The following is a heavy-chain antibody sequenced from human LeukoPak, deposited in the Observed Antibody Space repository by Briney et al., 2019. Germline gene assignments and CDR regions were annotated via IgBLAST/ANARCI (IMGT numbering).Heavy chain of an antibody. CDR3: ARDLLGSSSRNWFDP. Sequence: ASVKVSCKASGYTFTDYYIHWVRQAPGQGLEWMGWINPNTGGTNYAQNFQGRVTMTRDTSISTAYMELSRLRSDDTAVYYCARDLLGSSSRNWFDPWGQGTLVTVSS. D-gene: IGHD6-6*01. CDR2: INPNTGGT. V-gene: IGHV1-2*02. CDR1: GYTFTDYY. J-gene: IGHJ5*02.